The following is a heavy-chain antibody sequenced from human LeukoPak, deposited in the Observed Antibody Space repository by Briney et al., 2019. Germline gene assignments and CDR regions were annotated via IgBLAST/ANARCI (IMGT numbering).Heavy chain of an antibody. V-gene: IGHV4-39*01. CDR1: GGSISSSSYY. J-gene: IGHJ4*02. CDR3: AKLTQNFGFWRAPGGY. CDR2: IYYSGST. D-gene: IGHD3-3*01. Sequence: SETLSLTCTVSGGSISSSSYYWGWIRQPPGKGLEWIGSIYYSGSTYCNPSLKSRVTISVDTSKNQFSLKLSSVTAADTAVYYLAKLTQNFGFWRAPGGYWGQGTLVTVSS.